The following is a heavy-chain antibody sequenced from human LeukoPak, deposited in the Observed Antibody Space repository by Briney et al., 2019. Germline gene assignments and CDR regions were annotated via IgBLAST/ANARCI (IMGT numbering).Heavy chain of an antibody. CDR2: FDPEDGET. CDR1: GYTLTELS. V-gene: IGHV1-24*01. Sequence: ASVKVSCKVSGYTLTELSMHWVRQAPGKGLEWMGGFDPEDGETIYAQKFQGRVTMTEGTSTDTAYMELSSLRSEDTAVYYCATAFTPYYYYGMDVWGQGTTVTVSS. J-gene: IGHJ6*02. CDR3: ATAFTPYYYYGMDV.